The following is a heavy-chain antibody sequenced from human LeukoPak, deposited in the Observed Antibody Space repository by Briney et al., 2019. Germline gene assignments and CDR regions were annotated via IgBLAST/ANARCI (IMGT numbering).Heavy chain of an antibody. Sequence: SETLSLTCAVSGGSISSGGYSWSWIRQQPGKGLEWIGYIYHSGSTYYNPSLKSRVTISVDRSKNQFSLKLSSVTAADTAVYYCARGKGGVRGVIHYYYYYGMEVWGKGTTVTVSS. V-gene: IGHV4-30-2*01. CDR1: GGSISSGGYS. D-gene: IGHD3-10*01. CDR2: IYHSGST. CDR3: ARGKGGVRGVIHYYYYYGMEV. J-gene: IGHJ6*04.